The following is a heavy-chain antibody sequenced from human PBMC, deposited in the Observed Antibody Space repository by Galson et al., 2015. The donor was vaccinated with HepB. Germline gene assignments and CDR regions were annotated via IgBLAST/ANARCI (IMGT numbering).Heavy chain of an antibody. CDR1: GISISGSHYY. V-gene: IGHV4-39*01. D-gene: IGHD2-8*01. J-gene: IGHJ3*02. CDR2: IYYGGRT. Sequence: ETLSLPCDVSGISISGSHYYWGWIRQSPKKGLEWIGSIYYGGRTYFSPSFQSRVAMSVDTSKNQLSLTLSSVTAADTAVYHCARPLVLNGRFTPGVGPFHIWGHGTLVTVSA. CDR3: ARPLVLNGRFTPGVGPFHI.